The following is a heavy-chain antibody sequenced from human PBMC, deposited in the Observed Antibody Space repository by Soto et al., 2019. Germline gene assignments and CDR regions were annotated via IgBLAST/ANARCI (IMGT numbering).Heavy chain of an antibody. D-gene: IGHD3-22*01. CDR3: AGDYYDSSVSSLR. CDR2: ISYDGSNK. Sequence: GGSLRLSCAASGFTFSSYAMHWVRQAPGKGLEWVAVISYDGSNKYYAVAVMGRFTISRVNSKNTLYLQIISLRAEDTAVYYCAGDYYDSSVSSLRGGQGTLVTVSS. CDR1: GFTFSSYA. J-gene: IGHJ4*02. V-gene: IGHV3-30*01.